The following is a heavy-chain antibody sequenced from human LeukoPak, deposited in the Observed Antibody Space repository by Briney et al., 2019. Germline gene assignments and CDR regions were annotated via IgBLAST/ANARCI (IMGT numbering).Heavy chain of an antibody. J-gene: IGHJ4*02. CDR2: ISGSGGST. V-gene: IGHV3-23*01. CDR3: AKSVRIVVVPAATPPLDY. D-gene: IGHD2-2*01. CDR1: GFTFSSYA. Sequence: GGSLRLSCAASGFTFSSYAMSWVRQAPGKGLEWVSAISGSGGSTYYADSVKGRFTISRDISKNTLYLQMNSLRAEDTAVYYCAKSVRIVVVPAATPPLDYWGQGTLVTVSS.